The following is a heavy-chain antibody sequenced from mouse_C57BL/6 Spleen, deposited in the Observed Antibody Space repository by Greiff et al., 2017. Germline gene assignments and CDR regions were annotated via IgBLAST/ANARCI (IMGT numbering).Heavy chain of an antibody. Sequence: EVQLVESGEGLVKPGGSLKLSCAASGFTFSSYAMSWVRQTPEKRLEWVACISSGGDYIYYADTVKGRFTISRDNARNTLYLQMSSLKSEDTAMYYCTREGLYDYEGDYWGQGTSVTVSS. CDR1: GFTFSSYA. V-gene: IGHV5-9-1*02. CDR2: ISSGGDYI. J-gene: IGHJ4*01. D-gene: IGHD2-4*01. CDR3: TREGLYDYEGDY.